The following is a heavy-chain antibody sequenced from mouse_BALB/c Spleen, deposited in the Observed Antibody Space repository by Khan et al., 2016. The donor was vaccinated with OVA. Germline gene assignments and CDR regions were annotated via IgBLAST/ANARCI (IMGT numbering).Heavy chain of an antibody. Sequence: EVELVESGGGLVQPGGSRKLSCAASGFTFSDYGMAWVRQAPGKGPEWVAFVSSLAYNFYYADTVTGRCTISRENAKHTLYLEVGSLRSEDTAMYYGARGGKVGFAYWGQVTLVTVSA. V-gene: IGHV5-15*02. CDR2: VSSLAYNF. CDR1: GFTFSDYG. D-gene: IGHD1-3*01. CDR3: ARGGKVGFAY. J-gene: IGHJ3*01.